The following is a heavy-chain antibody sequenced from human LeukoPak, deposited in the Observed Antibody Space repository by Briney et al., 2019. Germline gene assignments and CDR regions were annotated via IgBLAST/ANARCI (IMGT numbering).Heavy chain of an antibody. V-gene: IGHV4-59*01. CDR1: GGSISSYY. CDR2: VYYSGTT. CDR3: AREGWGYYFDF. J-gene: IGHJ4*02. D-gene: IGHD7-27*01. Sequence: TSETLSLTCTVSGGSISSYYWSWIRQPPGKGLEWIGYVYYSGTTNYNPSLKSRVTISVDTSKNQFSLKLSSVTAADTAVYYCAREGWGYYFDFWGQGTLATVSS.